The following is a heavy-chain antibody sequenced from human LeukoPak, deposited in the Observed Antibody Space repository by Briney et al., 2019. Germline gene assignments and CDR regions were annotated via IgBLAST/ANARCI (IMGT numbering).Heavy chain of an antibody. J-gene: IGHJ4*02. CDR2: ISPTGSTT. D-gene: IGHD6-6*01. V-gene: IGHV3-74*01. CDR1: GFSFSGHW. CDR3: ARGPNSNWSGLDF. Sequence: GGSMRLSCTASGFSFSGHWMHWARQLPGKGLVWVSRISPTGSTTSYADSVKGRFTVSRDNAKNTLYLQVNNLRAEDTAVYYCARGPNSNWSGLDFWGQGTLLTVSS.